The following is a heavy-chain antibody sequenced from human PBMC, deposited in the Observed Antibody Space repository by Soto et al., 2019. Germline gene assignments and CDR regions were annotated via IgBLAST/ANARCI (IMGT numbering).Heavy chain of an antibody. CDR3: ARALGEAAAGTWWFDP. V-gene: IGHV4-59*01. D-gene: IGHD6-13*01. CDR1: GSSISSYY. CDR2: IYYSGST. J-gene: IGHJ5*02. Sequence: PSATLSHTCTVSGSSISSYYWSWLRQPPGKGLEWIGYIYYSGSTNYNPSLKSRVTISVDTSKNQLSLKLSSVTAADKAVYYCARALGEAAAGTWWFDPWGQGTLVTVSS.